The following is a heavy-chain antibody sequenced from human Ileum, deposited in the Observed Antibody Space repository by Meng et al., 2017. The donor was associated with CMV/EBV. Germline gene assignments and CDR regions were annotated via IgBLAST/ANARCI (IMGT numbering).Heavy chain of an antibody. V-gene: IGHV1-2*02. CDR3: AKIAVTRRGDYYNTMDV. J-gene: IGHJ6*02. CDR2: INPNSGGT. D-gene: IGHD3-10*01. CDR1: GYTFTAFY. Sequence: ASVKVSCKASGYTFTAFYIHWVRQAPGQGLEWMGWINPNSGGTNYAQRFQGRVIMTRVTSITTAYMELSSLRSDDTAVYYCAKIAVTRRGDYYNTMDVWGQGTTVTGSS.